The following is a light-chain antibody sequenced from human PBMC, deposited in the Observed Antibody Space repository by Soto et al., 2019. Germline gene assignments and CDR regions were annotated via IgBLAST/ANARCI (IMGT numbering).Light chain of an antibody. J-gene: IGKJ1*01. CDR2: GAS. V-gene: IGKV3-20*01. Sequence: EIVLTQSPGTLSLSPGERATLSCRASQSVSNNYLAWYQQKPGQAPRLLIYGASNRATGIPDRFSGSGSGTYFTLTISRLEPEDVAVYYCQQYGSSGTFGQGTKVDIK. CDR3: QQYGSSGT. CDR1: QSVSNNY.